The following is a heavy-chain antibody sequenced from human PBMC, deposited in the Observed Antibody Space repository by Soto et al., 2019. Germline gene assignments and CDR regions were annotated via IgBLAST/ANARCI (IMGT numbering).Heavy chain of an antibody. D-gene: IGHD2-15*01. CDR2: ISAYNGNT. V-gene: IGHV1-18*01. Sequence: GAAVKVSCKACGYTFTSYGISWVRQAPGQGLEWMGWISAYNGNTNYAQKLQGRVTMTTDTSTSTAYMELRSLRSDDTAVYYCARGAAANPFYYYCYIDVWGKGTTGTVSS. J-gene: IGHJ6*03. CDR1: GYTFTSYG. CDR3: ARGAAANPFYYYCYIDV.